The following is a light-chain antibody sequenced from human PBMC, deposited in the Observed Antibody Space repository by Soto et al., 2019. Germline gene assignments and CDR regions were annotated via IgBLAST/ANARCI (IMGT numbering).Light chain of an antibody. Sequence: EIVLTQSPGTLSLSPGERATLSCRASQSVTSSYLAWYQLKPGQAPRLVIYGASSRATGIPDRFSDSGSGTDFTLTISRLEPEDFAVYSCQQYSSSPWTFGQGTKVEIK. CDR1: QSVTSSY. V-gene: IGKV3-20*01. CDR2: GAS. J-gene: IGKJ1*01. CDR3: QQYSSSPWT.